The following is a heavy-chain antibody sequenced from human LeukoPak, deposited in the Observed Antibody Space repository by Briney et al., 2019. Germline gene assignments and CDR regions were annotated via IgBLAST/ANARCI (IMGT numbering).Heavy chain of an antibody. CDR2: ISAYNGNT. D-gene: IGHD6-6*01. V-gene: IGHV1-18*01. Sequence: GAAVNVSCKASVYTFTSYGISWVRQAPAQGGDGMGWISAYNGNTNYPQKLPGRVKITADESTRTAYMGLSSLRCDDPAVHYCARDDRPRHPNDAFDIWGPRTMVTVSS. CDR3: ARDDRPRHPNDAFDI. CDR1: VYTFTSYG. J-gene: IGHJ3*02.